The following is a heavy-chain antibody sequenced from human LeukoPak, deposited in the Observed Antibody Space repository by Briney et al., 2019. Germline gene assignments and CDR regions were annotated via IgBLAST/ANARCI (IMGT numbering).Heavy chain of an antibody. CDR1: GFTFSDFA. CDR2: IGAAGT. Sequence: GGFLRLSCAASGFTFSDFAMSWVRQAPGKGLEWVSSIGAAGTYYADSVKGRFTISRDNSKNTLYLQLNSLRADDTAVYYCAKNWGPFDMRGQGTMVTVSS. V-gene: IGHV3-23*01. J-gene: IGHJ3*02. CDR3: AKNWGPFDM. D-gene: IGHD3-16*01.